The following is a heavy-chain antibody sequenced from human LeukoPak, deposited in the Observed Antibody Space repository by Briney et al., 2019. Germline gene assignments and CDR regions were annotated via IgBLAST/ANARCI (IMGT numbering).Heavy chain of an antibody. CDR3: AREPLGCGGDCHFDY. Sequence: ASVKVSCKTSGGTFSSYAFSCMRQAPGQGLEWVGRIIPIYNPVDYTQRFQGRVTITADESTNTVYLELSSLRYDDTAVYYCAREPLGCGGDCHFDYWGQGTLVTVSS. V-gene: IGHV1-69*15. J-gene: IGHJ4*02. CDR1: GGTFSSYA. CDR2: IIPIYNPV. D-gene: IGHD2-21*02.